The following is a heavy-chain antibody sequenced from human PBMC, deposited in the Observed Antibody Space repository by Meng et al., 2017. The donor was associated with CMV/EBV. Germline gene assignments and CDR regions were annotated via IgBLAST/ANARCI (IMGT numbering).Heavy chain of an antibody. V-gene: IGHV4-39*07. J-gene: IGHJ4*02. CDR2: IYYSGST. D-gene: IGHD3-10*01. Sequence: QLYRKEGSPGRVKPSETLSLTCTVSGGSISSSSYYWGWIRQPPGKGLEWIGSIYYSGSTYYNPSLKSRVTISVDTSKNQFSLKLSSVTAADTAVYYCVTWLWFGELSGYYFDYWGQGTLVTGSS. CDR1: GGSISSSSYY. CDR3: VTWLWFGELSGYYFDY.